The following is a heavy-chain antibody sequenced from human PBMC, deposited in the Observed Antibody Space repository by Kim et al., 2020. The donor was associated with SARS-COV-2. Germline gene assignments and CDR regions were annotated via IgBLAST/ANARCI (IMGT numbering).Heavy chain of an antibody. CDR1: GFTFSSYG. V-gene: IGHV3-30*18. CDR3: AKARRSRGYLSRDYYYYG. D-gene: IGHD3-22*01. Sequence: GGSLRLSCAASGFTFSSYGMHWVRQAPGKGLEWVAVISYDGSNKYYADSVKGRFTISRDNSKNTLYLQMNSLRAEDTAVYYCAKARRSRGYLSRDYYYYG. J-gene: IGHJ6*01. CDR2: ISYDGSNK.